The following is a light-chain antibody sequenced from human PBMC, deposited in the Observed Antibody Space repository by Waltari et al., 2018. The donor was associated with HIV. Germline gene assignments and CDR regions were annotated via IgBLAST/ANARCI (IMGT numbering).Light chain of an antibody. Sequence: QSALTQPASVSGSPGQSITISCTGTSSDVGGYNYVSWYQQHPGKAPKLMIYEVTNLPSGVSKRCAGSKSGNTASLTISGLQAEDEADYYCSSYTSSSTWVFGGGTKLTVL. V-gene: IGLV2-14*01. CDR1: SSDVGGYNY. J-gene: IGLJ3*02. CDR2: EVT. CDR3: SSYTSSSTWV.